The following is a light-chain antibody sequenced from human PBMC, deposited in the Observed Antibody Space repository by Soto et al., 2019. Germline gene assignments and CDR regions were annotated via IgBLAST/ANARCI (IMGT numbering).Light chain of an antibody. CDR3: CSFVGVTNDV. J-gene: IGLJ1*01. CDR1: GNAVSYQL. V-gene: IGLV2-23*02. Sequence: QSALTQPASVSGSPGQSITLSCSGNAVSYQLVSWYQQQPGKAPKLILYNVTRRPSGVSNRFSGFKSGTTASLKITGLQAEDEADYYCCSFVGVTNDVFGNGTELTVL. CDR2: NVT.